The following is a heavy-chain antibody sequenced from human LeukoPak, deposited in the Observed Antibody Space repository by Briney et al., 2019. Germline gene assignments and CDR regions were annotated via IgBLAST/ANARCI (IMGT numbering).Heavy chain of an antibody. CDR2: ISRSGDTT. D-gene: IGHD2-8*02. CDR1: GFTFSSYA. CDR3: VKDRQGTGGWYGQ. V-gene: IGHV3-23*01. J-gene: IGHJ5*02. Sequence: GGSLRLSCAASGFTFSSYAMSWVRRAPVKGLEWVSAISRSGDTTYYADSVKGRFTIPRDNSKNMLYLQMNSLRAEDTAVYYCVKDRQGTGGWYGQWGQGTPVTVSS.